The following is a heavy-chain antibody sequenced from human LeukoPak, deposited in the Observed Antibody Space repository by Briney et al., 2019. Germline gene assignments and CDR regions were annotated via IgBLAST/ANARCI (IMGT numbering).Heavy chain of an antibody. J-gene: IGHJ5*02. CDR3: AKGSKWELLSGWFDP. V-gene: IGHV3-30*18. CDR1: GFTFSSYG. CDR2: ISYDGSNK. D-gene: IGHD1-26*01. Sequence: PGGSLRLSCAASGFTFSSYGMHWVRQAPGKGLEWVAVISYDGSNKYYADSVKGRFTISRDNSKNTLYLQMNSLRAEDTAVYYCAKGSKWELLSGWFDPWGQGTLVTVSS.